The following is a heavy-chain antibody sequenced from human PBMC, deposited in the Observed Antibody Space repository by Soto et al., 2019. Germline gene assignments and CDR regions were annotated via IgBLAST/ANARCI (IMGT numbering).Heavy chain of an antibody. CDR3: ASNLFVLVPAAIDS. V-gene: IGHV4-39*01. CDR2: IYYSGST. D-gene: IGHD2-2*01. Sequence: SETLSLTCTVSGGSISSSSYYWGWIRQPPGKGLEWIGSIYYSGSTYYNPSLKSRVTMSVDTAKNRFSLKLSSVTAADTAVYHCASNLFVLVPAAIDSWGQGTLVPVSS. J-gene: IGHJ5*01. CDR1: GGSISSSSYY.